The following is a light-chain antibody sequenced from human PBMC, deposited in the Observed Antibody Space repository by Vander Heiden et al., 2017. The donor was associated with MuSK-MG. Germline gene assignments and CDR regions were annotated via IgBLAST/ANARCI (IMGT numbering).Light chain of an antibody. J-gene: IGLJ2*01. CDR1: SSDVGGYNY. Sequence: SSLTQPHSVSVSPGQSVTISCTGTSSDVGGYNYVSWYQQHPGKAPKLMIYDVSKRPSGVPDRFSGSKSGNTASLTIAGLQAEDEADYYCCSYAGSYSVVFGGGTKLTVL. V-gene: IGLV2-11*01. CDR2: DVS. CDR3: CSYAGSYSVV.